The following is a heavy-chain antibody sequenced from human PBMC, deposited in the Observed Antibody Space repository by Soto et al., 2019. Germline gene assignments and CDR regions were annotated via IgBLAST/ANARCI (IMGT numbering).Heavy chain of an antibody. Sequence: GGSLRLSCAASGFTFSNAWMSWVRQAPGKGLEWVGRIKGKTDGGTTDYAAPVKGRFTISRDDSKNTLYLQMNSLKTEDTAVYYCTTVDYGDRQGPYYYMDVWGKGTTVTVSS. CDR1: GFTFSNAW. V-gene: IGHV3-15*01. CDR3: TTVDYGDRQGPYYYMDV. CDR2: IKGKTDGGTT. D-gene: IGHD4-17*01. J-gene: IGHJ6*03.